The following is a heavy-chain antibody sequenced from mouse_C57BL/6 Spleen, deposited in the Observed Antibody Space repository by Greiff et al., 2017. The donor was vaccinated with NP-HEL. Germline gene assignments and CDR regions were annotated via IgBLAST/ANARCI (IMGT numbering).Heavy chain of an antibody. J-gene: IGHJ4*01. CDR3: ASTVVPYAMDY. D-gene: IGHD1-1*01. CDR2: IYPGDGDT. Sequence: VQLQQSGAELVKPGASVKISCTASGYAFSSYWMNWVKQRPGKGLEWIGQIYPGDGDTNYNGKFKGKATLTADKSSSTAYMQLSSLTSEDSAVYFCASTVVPYAMDYWGQGTSVTVSS. V-gene: IGHV1-80*01. CDR1: GYAFSSYW.